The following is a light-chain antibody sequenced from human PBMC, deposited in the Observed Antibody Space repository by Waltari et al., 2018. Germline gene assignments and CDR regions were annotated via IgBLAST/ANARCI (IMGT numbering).Light chain of an antibody. J-gene: IGKJ4*01. CDR2: GAS. CDR1: QSVSSTY. CDR3: QQYGDSPALT. V-gene: IGKV3-20*01. Sequence: IVLTQSPGTLSFSPGEIATLSCRASQSVSSTYLAWYQQKPGQSPRLLIYGASNRAAGIPDRFSGSGSGTDFTLTISGLEPEDFAVYYCQQYGDSPALTFGGGTKVELK.